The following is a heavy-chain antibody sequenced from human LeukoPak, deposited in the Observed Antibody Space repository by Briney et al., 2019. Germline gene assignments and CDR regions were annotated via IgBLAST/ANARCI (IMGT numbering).Heavy chain of an antibody. J-gene: IGHJ3*02. CDR2: IYPGDSET. V-gene: IGHV5-51*01. Sequence: GESLKISCKGSGYTFSNYWIGWVRQMPGKGLDYMGLIYPGDSETRYSPSFQGQVAISADKSINTAYLQWSGLKASDTAVYYCARHVTTASAARGFDIWGQGTMVTVSS. D-gene: IGHD1-14*01. CDR1: GYTFSNYW. CDR3: ARHVTTASAARGFDI.